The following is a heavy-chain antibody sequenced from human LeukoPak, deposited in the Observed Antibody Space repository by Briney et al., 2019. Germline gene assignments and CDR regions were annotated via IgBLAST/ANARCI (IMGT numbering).Heavy chain of an antibody. Sequence: PGGSLRLSCAASGFTFSSSEMNWVRQAPGKGLEWISYVSSSSSTLYYADSVKGRFTISRDNAKNSLYLQMNSLRVEDTAVYYCARDRIFGYWGQGTLVTVSS. CDR3: ARDRIFGY. J-gene: IGHJ4*02. CDR1: GFTFSSSE. V-gene: IGHV3-48*03. CDR2: VSSSSSTL.